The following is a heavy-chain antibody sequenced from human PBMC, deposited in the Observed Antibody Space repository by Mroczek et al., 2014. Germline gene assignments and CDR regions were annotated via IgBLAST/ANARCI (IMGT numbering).Heavy chain of an antibody. CDR2: IYYSGST. Sequence: QVQLVESGPGLVKPSQTLSLTCTVSGGSISSGDYYWSWIRQPPGKGLEWIGYIYYSGSTYYNPSLKSRVTISVDTSKNQFSLKLSSVTAADTAVYYCARSIKVGATIRISSNWFDPWGQGTLVTVSS. D-gene: IGHD1-26*01. CDR1: GGSISSGDYY. J-gene: IGHJ5*02. V-gene: IGHV4-30-4*01. CDR3: ARSIKVGATIRISSNWFDP.